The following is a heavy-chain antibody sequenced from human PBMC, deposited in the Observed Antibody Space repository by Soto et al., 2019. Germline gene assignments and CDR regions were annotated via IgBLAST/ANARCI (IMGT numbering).Heavy chain of an antibody. V-gene: IGHV3-33*01. J-gene: IGHJ4*02. CDR2: IWYDGSNK. Sequence: RGSLRLSCAASGFTFSSYGMHWVRQAPGKGLEWVAVIWYDGSNKYYADSVKGRFTISRDNSKNMVWLQMSSLRTEDTAVYYCARDDYSNLFDYWGQGTLVTVSS. CDR1: GFTFSSYG. CDR3: ARDDYSNLFDY. D-gene: IGHD4-4*01.